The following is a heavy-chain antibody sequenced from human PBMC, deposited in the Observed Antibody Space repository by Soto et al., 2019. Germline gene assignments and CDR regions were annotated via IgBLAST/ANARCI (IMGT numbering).Heavy chain of an antibody. Sequence: LSETLSLTCTVSGGSVSGYFWSWIRQPPGKGLEWIAYIHDGGSTNYNPSLKSRVTISIDTSKNQFSLKLSSVTAADTAVYYCARTYDTLTGYYRYWGQGTLGTVSS. CDR2: IHDGGST. D-gene: IGHD3-9*01. V-gene: IGHV4-59*08. CDR3: ARTYDTLTGYYRY. J-gene: IGHJ4*02. CDR1: GGSVSGYF.